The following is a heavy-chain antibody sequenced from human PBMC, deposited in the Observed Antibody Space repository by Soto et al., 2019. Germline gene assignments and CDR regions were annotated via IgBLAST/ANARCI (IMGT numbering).Heavy chain of an antibody. J-gene: IGHJ4*02. CDR2: ISYDGSNK. CDR3: ARDPTQGIAAAPPDY. CDR1: GFPFSSYA. Sequence: GGSLRLSCAASGFPFSSYAMHWVRQAPGKGLEWVAVISYDGSNKYYADSVKGRFTISRDNSKNTLYLQMNSLRAEDTAVYYCARDPTQGIAAAPPDYWGQGTLVTVSS. D-gene: IGHD6-13*01. V-gene: IGHV3-30-3*01.